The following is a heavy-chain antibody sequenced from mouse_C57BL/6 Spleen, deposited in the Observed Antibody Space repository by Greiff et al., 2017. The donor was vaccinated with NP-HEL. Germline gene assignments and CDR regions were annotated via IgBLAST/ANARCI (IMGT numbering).Heavy chain of an antibody. D-gene: IGHD1-3*01. CDR1: GYTFTNYW. J-gene: IGHJ4*01. V-gene: IGHV1-63*01. Sequence: QVQLQQSGAELVRPGTSVKMSCKASGYTFTNYWIGWAKQRPGHGLEWIGDIYPGGGSTNYNEKFKGKATLTADKSSSTAYMQFSSLTSEDSAIYYCARSNYTYAMDYWGQGTSGTVSS. CDR3: ARSNYTYAMDY. CDR2: IYPGGGST.